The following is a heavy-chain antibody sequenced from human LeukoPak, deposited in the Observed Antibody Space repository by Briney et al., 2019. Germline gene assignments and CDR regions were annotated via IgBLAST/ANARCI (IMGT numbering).Heavy chain of an antibody. V-gene: IGHV4-39*01. D-gene: IGHD3-10*01. CDR1: GGSISSSIYY. Sequence: SETLSLTCTVSGGSISSSIYYWGWIRQPPGKGREWIGSIYYSGSTYYNPSLKSRVTISVDTSKNQFSLKLSSVTAADTAVYYCARQSMVRGVTCDYWGQGTLVTVSS. CDR2: IYYSGST. J-gene: IGHJ4*02. CDR3: ARQSMVRGVTCDY.